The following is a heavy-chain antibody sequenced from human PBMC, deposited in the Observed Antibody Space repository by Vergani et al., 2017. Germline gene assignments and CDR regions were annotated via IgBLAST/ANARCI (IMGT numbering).Heavy chain of an antibody. CDR1: GFIFTNYA. Sequence: VQLLESGGGLVQPGGSLRLSCAASGFIFTNYAMSWVRQAPGKGLQWVSAISGSGGNTYYTDSVKGRFTISRDNSKDTLYLQMNSLRVEDTAIYYCAKARDPNCKGGNCYSYYYGLYLWGQGTTVTVSS. CDR2: ISGSGGNT. J-gene: IGHJ6*02. D-gene: IGHD2-21*01. V-gene: IGHV3-23*01. CDR3: AKARDPNCKGGNCYSYYYGLYL.